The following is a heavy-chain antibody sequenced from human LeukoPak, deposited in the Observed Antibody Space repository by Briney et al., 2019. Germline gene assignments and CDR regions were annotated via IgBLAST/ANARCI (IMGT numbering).Heavy chain of an antibody. D-gene: IGHD3-9*01. Sequence: ASVKVSCKASGYTFTSYAMHWVRQAPGRRLEWMGWINAGNGNTKYSQKFQGRVTITRDTSASTAYMELSSLRSEDTAVYYCARDRHDILTGDNWFDPWGQGTLVTVSS. CDR1: GYTFTSYA. J-gene: IGHJ5*02. V-gene: IGHV1-3*01. CDR3: ARDRHDILTGDNWFDP. CDR2: INAGNGNT.